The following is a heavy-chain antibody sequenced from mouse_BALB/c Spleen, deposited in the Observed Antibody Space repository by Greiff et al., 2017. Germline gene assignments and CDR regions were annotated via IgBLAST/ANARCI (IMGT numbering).Heavy chain of an antibody. CDR1: SYTFTDYA. J-gene: IGHJ2*01. Sequence: VQLQQSGPELVRPGVSVKISCKGSSYTFTDYAMHWVKQSHAKSLEWIGVISTYYGNTNYNQKFKGKATMTVDKSSSTAYMELARLTSEDSAVYYCARGAYDGSFFDYGGQGTTLTVSS. CDR3: ARGAYDGSFFDY. CDR2: ISTYYGNT. V-gene: IGHV1-67*01. D-gene: IGHD2-3*01.